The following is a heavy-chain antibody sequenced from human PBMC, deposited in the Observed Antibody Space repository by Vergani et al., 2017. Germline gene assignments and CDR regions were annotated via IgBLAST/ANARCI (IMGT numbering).Heavy chain of an antibody. CDR2: IYSGGST. CDR3: ARADGATTFRHYGMDV. D-gene: IGHD3-16*01. V-gene: IGHV3-66*02. J-gene: IGHJ6*02. CDR1: GFTVSSNY. Sequence: EVQLVESGGGLVQPGGSLRLSCAASGFTVSSNYMSWVRQAPGKGLEWVSVIYSGGSTYYADSVKGRFTISRDNSKNTLYLQMNSLRAEDTAVYYCARADGATTFRHYGMDVWGQGTTVTVSS.